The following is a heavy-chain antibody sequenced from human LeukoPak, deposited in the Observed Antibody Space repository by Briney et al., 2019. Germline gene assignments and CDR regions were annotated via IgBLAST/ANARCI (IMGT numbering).Heavy chain of an antibody. V-gene: IGHV3-7*04. CDR1: GFTFSHYW. Sequence: PGGSLRLSCAASGFTFSHYWMSWVRQAPGKGLEWVANIKVDGSQMFYVDSVKGRFTVSRDNARNSLYLQMNSLRAEDTAVYYCATDWSGYDRLRYWGQGTLVTVSS. CDR2: IKVDGSQM. J-gene: IGHJ4*02. D-gene: IGHD5-12*01. CDR3: ATDWSGYDRLRY.